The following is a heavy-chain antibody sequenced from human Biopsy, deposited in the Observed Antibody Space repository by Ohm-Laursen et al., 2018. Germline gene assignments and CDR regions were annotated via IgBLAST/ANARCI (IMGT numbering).Heavy chain of an antibody. D-gene: IGHD2-15*01. V-gene: IGHV3-72*01. CDR3: ARAGRYCSGGGCYSWFDS. CDR2: IRDKVNSYTT. CDR1: GFSFSDNY. Sequence: SLRLSCTASGFSFSDNYMDWVRQAPGKGLEWVGRIRDKVNSYTTDYAASVKGRFTISRDDSKNSLYLQMNGLKTEDTALYYCARAGRYCSGGGCYSWFDSWGQGTLVTVSS. J-gene: IGHJ5*01.